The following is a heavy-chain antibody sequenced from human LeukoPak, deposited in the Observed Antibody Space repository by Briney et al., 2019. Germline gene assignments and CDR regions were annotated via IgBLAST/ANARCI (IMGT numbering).Heavy chain of an antibody. CDR1: GYTFTSYD. J-gene: IGHJ4*02. Sequence: ASVKVSCKASGYTFTSYDITWVRQAPGQGLEWMGWISAYKGNTNYAQKFQGRVTMTTDTSTSTAYLELRSLTSDDTAVYYCARSGAVAGLLVFDLDYWGQGTLVTVSS. V-gene: IGHV1-18*01. D-gene: IGHD6-19*01. CDR3: ARSGAVAGLLVFDLDY. CDR2: ISAYKGNT.